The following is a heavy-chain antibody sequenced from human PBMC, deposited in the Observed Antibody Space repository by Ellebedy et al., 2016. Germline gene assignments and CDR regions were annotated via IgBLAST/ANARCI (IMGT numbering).Heavy chain of an antibody. Sequence: ASVKVSCXASGYTFSDYYIHWVRQVPGQGLEWMGVINPKTGARKPIEKLEDRVTLTAETSISTAYMEMRSLRLDDTAIFYCARGGDSSGSGTFGDLWGQGILVTVSS. V-gene: IGHV1-2*02. J-gene: IGHJ5*02. CDR3: ARGGDSSGSGTFGDL. D-gene: IGHD3-10*01. CDR1: GYTFSDYY. CDR2: INPKTGAR.